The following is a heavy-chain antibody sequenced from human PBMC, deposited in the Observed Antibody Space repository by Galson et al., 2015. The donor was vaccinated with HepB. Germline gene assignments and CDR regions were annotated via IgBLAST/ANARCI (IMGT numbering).Heavy chain of an antibody. CDR2: INPNSGGT. V-gene: IGHV1-2*02. CDR3: ARWFLEGVDWFDP. J-gene: IGHJ5*02. D-gene: IGHD3-22*01. Sequence: SVKVSCKASGYTFTGYCMHWVRQAPGQGLEWMGWINPNSGGTNYAQKFQGRVTMTRDTSISTAYMELSRLRSDDTAVYYCARWFLEGVDWFDPWGQGTLVTVSS. CDR1: GYTFTGYC.